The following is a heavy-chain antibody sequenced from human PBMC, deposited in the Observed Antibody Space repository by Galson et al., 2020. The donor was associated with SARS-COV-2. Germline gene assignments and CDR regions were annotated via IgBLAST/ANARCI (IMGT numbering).Heavy chain of an antibody. CDR1: GFTFSRYW. CDR2: INQDGSDQ. D-gene: IGHD2-21*02. CDR3: ARDLGLVTPCYFEY. V-gene: IGHV3-7*04. J-gene: IGHJ4*02. Sequence: GGSLRLSCAASGFTFSRYWMSWVRQAPGKGLEWVANINQDGSDQNYVDSVKGRFTISRDNAKNSLYLQMNSLRAEDTAVYSCARDLGLVTPCYFEYWGQGNLVPVSS.